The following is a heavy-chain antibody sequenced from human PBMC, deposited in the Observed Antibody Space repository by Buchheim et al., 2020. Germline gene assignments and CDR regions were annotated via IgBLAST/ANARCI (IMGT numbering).Heavy chain of an antibody. V-gene: IGHV1-18*04. J-gene: IGHJ4*02. CDR2: ISAYNGNT. D-gene: IGHD3-10*01. Sequence: QVQLVQSGAEVKEPGASVKVSCKASGYTFGSYGISWVRQAPGQGLEWMGWISAYNGNTHYAQKVQGRVTMTTDTSTSTAYLELRSLRSDDTAVYFCGRDYYGPGSYWGFDCWGQGTL. CDR3: GRDYYGPGSYWGFDC. CDR1: GYTFGSYG.